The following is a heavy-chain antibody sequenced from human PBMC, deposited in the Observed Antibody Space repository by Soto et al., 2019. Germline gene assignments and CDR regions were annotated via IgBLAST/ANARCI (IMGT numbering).Heavy chain of an antibody. J-gene: IGHJ4*02. CDR3: ARDRPKYYYDSFDY. V-gene: IGHV3-30*19. CDR1: GFTFSDYN. CDR2: ISYDGSNK. Sequence: GGSLRLSCAASGFTFSDYNMHWVRQAPGKGLEWVTVISYDGSNKYYADSVKGRFTISRDNSKNTLNLQMNSLRPEDTAVYYCARDRPKYYYDSFDYWGQGTLVTV. D-gene: IGHD3-22*01.